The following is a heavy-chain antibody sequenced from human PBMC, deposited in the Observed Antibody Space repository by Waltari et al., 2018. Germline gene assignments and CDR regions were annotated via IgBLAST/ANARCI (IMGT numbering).Heavy chain of an antibody. V-gene: IGHV3-23*01. CDR1: GFTFSRYA. D-gene: IGHD6-6*01. CDR3: AKEPYSSSSRYYFDY. Sequence: VQLLESGGGLVQPGGSLRLSCAASGFTFSRYAMTWVRQAPGKGLEWVSAISGSGGSTYYADSVKGRFTISRDNSKNTLYLQMNSLRAEDTAVYYCAKEPYSSSSRYYFDYWGQGTLVTVSS. CDR2: ISGSGGST. J-gene: IGHJ4*02.